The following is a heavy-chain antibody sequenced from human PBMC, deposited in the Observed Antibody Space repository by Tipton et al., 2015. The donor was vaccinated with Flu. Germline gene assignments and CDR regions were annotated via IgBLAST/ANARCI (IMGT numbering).Heavy chain of an antibody. V-gene: IGHV1-69*01. CDR3: AGVRGRFLEWFRVGAFSYGMGV. CDR2: IIPIFGTA. D-gene: IGHD3-3*01. Sequence: QVQLVQSGAEVKKPGSSVKVSCKASGGTFSSYAISWVRQAPGQGLEWMGGIIPIFGTAKYAQKFQGRVTITADESTSTAYMELSSLGSEDTAVYYGAGVRGRFLEWFRVGAFSYGMGVWGQGTPVTVSS. CDR1: GGTFSSYA. J-gene: IGHJ6*02.